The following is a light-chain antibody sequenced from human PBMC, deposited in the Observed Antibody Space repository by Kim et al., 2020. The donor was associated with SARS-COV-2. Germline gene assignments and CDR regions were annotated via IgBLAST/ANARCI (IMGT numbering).Light chain of an antibody. CDR1: SSNIGSNT. Sequence: QRVTISCSGSSSNIGSNTVSWYQQFPGTAPKLLIYSDNQRPSGVPDRFSAAKSGSSASLAISGLQSDDEADYYCAAWDDSLNGRWVFGGGTQLTVL. CDR2: SDN. CDR3: AAWDDSLNGRWV. V-gene: IGLV1-44*01. J-gene: IGLJ3*02.